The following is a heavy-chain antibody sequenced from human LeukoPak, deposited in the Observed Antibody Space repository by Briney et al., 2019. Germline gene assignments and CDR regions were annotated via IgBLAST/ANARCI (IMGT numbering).Heavy chain of an antibody. J-gene: IGHJ4*02. CDR3: SRHISGKTDS. V-gene: IGHV4-39*01. D-gene: IGHD3-10*01. Sequence: SETLSLTCAVSGVSISSTSFYWGWIRQPPGKGLEWVSSIYYLGSSSYSGTTYYNPSLKSRVTISVDTSKNQFSLRLSSVTAAETAVYFCSRHISGKTDSWGQGTLVTVSA. CDR2: IYYLGSSSYSGTT. CDR1: GVSISSTSFY.